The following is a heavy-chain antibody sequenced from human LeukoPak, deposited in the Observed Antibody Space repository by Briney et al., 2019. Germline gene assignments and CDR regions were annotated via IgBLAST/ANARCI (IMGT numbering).Heavy chain of an antibody. CDR1: GYTFTSYG. CDR3: ASNWSYRPGYYYYMDV. J-gene: IGHJ6*03. V-gene: IGHV1-69*05. D-gene: IGHD1-26*01. Sequence: GASVKVSCKASGYTFTSYGISWVRQAPGQGLEWMGGIIPIFGTANYAQKFQGRVTITTDESTSTAYMELSSLRSEDTAVYYCASNWSYRPGYYYYMDVWGKGTTVTVSS. CDR2: IIPIFGTA.